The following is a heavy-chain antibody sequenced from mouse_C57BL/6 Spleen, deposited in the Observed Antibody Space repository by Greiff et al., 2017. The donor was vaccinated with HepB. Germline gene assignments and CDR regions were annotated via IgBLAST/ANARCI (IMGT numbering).Heavy chain of an antibody. V-gene: IGHV7-1*01. J-gene: IGHJ1*03. CDR3: ARDADYYGSSYGYFDV. D-gene: IGHD1-1*01. CDR2: SRNKANDYTT. CDR1: GFTFSDFY. Sequence: EVKLVESGGGLVQSGRSLRLSCATSGFTFSDFYMEWVRQAPGKGLEWIAASRNKANDYTTEYSASVKGRFIVSRDTSQSFLYLQMNALRAEDTAIYYCARDADYYGSSYGYFDVWGTGTTVTVSS.